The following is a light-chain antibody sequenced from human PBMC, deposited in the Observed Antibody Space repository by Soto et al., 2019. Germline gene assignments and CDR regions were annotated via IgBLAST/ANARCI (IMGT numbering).Light chain of an antibody. J-gene: IGLJ3*02. V-gene: IGLV1-40*01. Sequence: QSVLTQPPSVSGAPGQRVTISCTESSSNIGAGYDVHWYQQLPGTAPKLLIYGNSNRPSGVPDRFSGSKSGTSASLAITGLQAEDEADYYCQSYDCSLSGLVFGGGTKLAVL. CDR3: QSYDCSLSGLV. CDR2: GNS. CDR1: SSNIGAGYD.